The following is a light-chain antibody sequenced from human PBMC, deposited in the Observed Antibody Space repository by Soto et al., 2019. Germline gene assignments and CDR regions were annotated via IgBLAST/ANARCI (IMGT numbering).Light chain of an antibody. CDR3: QHYSDSPT. CDR2: DAS. V-gene: IGKV3-15*01. Sequence: EIVMTQSPATLSVSPGERVTLSCRASEGVGLKLAWYQLKPGLPPRLLFYDASTRATGPPARFSGSGAGTEFTLSISSLQSEDFATYYCQHYSDSPTFGQGTKVDIK. J-gene: IGKJ1*01. CDR1: EGVGLK.